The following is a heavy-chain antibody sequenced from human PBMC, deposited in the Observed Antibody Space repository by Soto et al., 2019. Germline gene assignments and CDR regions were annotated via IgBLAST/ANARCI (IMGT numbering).Heavy chain of an antibody. J-gene: IGHJ2*01. CDR3: ARDRGYYHDTSGYRYWYFDL. D-gene: IGHD3-22*01. CDR1: GFTFSSYS. V-gene: IGHV3-21*01. Sequence: PGGSLRLSCAASGFTFSSYSMNRVRQAPGKGLEWVSSISSSSRYIYYADSVKGRFTISRDNAKNSLYLQMNSLRAEDTAVYYCARDRGYYHDTSGYRYWYFDLWGRGTLVTVSS. CDR2: ISSSSRYI.